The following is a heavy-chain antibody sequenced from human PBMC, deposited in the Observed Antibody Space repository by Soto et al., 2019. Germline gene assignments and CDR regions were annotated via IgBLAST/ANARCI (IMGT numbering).Heavy chain of an antibody. J-gene: IGHJ5*02. CDR3: ARVPDR. CDR2: IYYRVNT. CDR1: GGSLSNHY. Sequence: SETLSLTCTVSGGSLSNHYWTWIRQSPGKGLEWIGSIYYRVNTNYNPSLDSRVTMTVDTSKNEFSLQLTSMTTADTAVYYCARVPDRWGQGTLVTVSS. V-gene: IGHV4-59*11. D-gene: IGHD2-2*01.